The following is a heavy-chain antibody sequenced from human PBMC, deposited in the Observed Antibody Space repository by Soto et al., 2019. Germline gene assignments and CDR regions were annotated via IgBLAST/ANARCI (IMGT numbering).Heavy chain of an antibody. V-gene: IGHV1-2*02. J-gene: IGHJ6*02. D-gene: IGHD3-3*01. CDR2: INPNSGGT. CDR3: ARGRITIFVVVIGHGYYGMDV. CDR1: GYTFTGYY. Sequence: QVQLVQSGAEVKKPGASVKVSCKTSGYTFTGYYMHWVRQAPGQGLEWMGWINPNSGGTDYAQKFQGRVTMTRDTSISTAYMELTRLRSDDTAVYYCARGRITIFVVVIGHGYYGMDVWGQGTTVTVSS.